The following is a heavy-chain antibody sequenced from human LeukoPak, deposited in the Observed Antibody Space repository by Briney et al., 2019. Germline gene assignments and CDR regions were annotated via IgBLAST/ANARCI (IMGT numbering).Heavy chain of an antibody. V-gene: IGHV3-23*01. CDR3: AKDLMSSSWYDIRYFQH. CDR1: GFTFSSYA. J-gene: IGHJ1*01. D-gene: IGHD6-13*01. CDR2: ISGSGGST. Sequence: GGSLRLSCAASGFTFSSYAMSWVRQAPGKGLECVSAISGSGGSTYYADSVKGRFTISRDNSKNTLYLQMNSLRAEDTAVYYCAKDLMSSSWYDIRYFQHWGQGTLVTVSS.